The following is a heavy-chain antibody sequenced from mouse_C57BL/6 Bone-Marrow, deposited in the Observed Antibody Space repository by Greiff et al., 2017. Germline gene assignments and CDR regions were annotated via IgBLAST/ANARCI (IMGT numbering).Heavy chain of an antibody. D-gene: IGHD1-1*01. CDR3: AGAGGTTGVDY. CDR1: GYTFTDYY. CDR2: INPNNGGT. V-gene: IGHV1-26*01. J-gene: IGHJ4*01. Sequence: VQLQQSGPELVKPGASVKISCKASGYTFTDYYMNWVKQSHGKSLEWIGDINPNNGGTSYNQKFKGKATLTVDKSSSTAYMELRSLTSEDSAVSYCAGAGGTTGVDYWGQGTSVTVSS.